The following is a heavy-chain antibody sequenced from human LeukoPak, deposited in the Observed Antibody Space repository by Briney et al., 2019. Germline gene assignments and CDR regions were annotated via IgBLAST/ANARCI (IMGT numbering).Heavy chain of an antibody. CDR1: GGTFSSYA. CDR3: ARRGYDSSGYYHFDY. D-gene: IGHD3-22*01. Sequence: ASVKVSCKASGGTFSSYAISWVRQAPGQGLEWMGWITPDSGGTNFAQMFQGRVTMTRDTSISTAYMELSRLRSDDTAVYYCARRGYDSSGYYHFDYWGQGTLVTVSS. V-gene: IGHV1-2*02. J-gene: IGHJ4*02. CDR2: ITPDSGGT.